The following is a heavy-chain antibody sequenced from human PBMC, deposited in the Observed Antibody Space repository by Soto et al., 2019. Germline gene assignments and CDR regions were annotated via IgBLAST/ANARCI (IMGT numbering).Heavy chain of an antibody. Sequence: PSETLSLTCTVSGFSISSSSYYWGWIRQPPGKGLEWIGSIYYSGSTYYNPSPKSRVTISVDTSKNQFSLKLSSVTAADTAVYYCARRLYYDSSGFEGGGMDVWGQGTTVTVSS. CDR1: GFSISSSSYY. D-gene: IGHD3-22*01. CDR3: ARRLYYDSSGFEGGGMDV. CDR2: IYYSGST. J-gene: IGHJ6*02. V-gene: IGHV4-39*01.